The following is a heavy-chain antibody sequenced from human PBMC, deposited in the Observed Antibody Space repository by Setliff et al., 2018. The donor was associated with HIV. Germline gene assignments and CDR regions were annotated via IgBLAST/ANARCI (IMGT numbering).Heavy chain of an antibody. Sequence: ASVKVSCKASGGTFSSYAISWVRQAPGQGLEWMGGIIPILGTANYAQKFQGRVTITTDESTSTAYMELSNLRSEDTAVYYCARLGLYSSGWYGGDYWGQGTLVTVSS. J-gene: IGHJ4*02. V-gene: IGHV1-69*05. CDR2: IIPILGTA. CDR3: ARLGLYSSGWYGGDY. CDR1: GGTFSSYA. D-gene: IGHD6-19*01.